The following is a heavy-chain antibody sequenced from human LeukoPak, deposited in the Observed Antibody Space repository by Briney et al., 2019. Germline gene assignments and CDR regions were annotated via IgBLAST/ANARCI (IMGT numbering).Heavy chain of an antibody. CDR3: AKDRDTAMEIDY. V-gene: IGHV3-33*06. CDR1: GCPFSNYG. D-gene: IGHD5-18*01. J-gene: IGHJ4*02. CDR2: IWYYGSNK. Sequence: PGXSLSLSCAASGCPFSNYGMDGVRQAPGKGLEGVAVIWYYGSNKYYADSVKGRFTISRDNSKNTLYLQMKSLRAEDTAVYYCAKDRDTAMEIDYWGQGTLVTVSS.